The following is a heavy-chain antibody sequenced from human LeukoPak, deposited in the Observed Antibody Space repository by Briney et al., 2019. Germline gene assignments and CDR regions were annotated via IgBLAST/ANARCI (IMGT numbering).Heavy chain of an antibody. CDR1: RFTFSAYA. D-gene: IGHD6-6*01. J-gene: IGHJ6*02. Sequence: PGGSLRLSCAASRFTFSAYAMHWVRQAPGKGLEWVAITSYDGSNKYYADSVKGRFTISRDNSKNTLYLQMNSLRAEDTAVYYCGRDRSSSFSDNYYGMDVWGQGTTVTVSS. V-gene: IGHV3-30-3*01. CDR3: GRDRSSSFSDNYYGMDV. CDR2: TSYDGSNK.